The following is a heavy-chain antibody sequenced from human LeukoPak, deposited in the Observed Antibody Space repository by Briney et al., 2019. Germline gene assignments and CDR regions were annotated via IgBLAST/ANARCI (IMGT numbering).Heavy chain of an antibody. V-gene: IGHV3-48*04. CDR3: AGSPLWSGIFQY. CDR2: ISSDGATT. J-gene: IGHJ1*01. D-gene: IGHD3-3*01. CDR1: GFTFSSYS. Sequence: PGGSLRLSCASSGFTFSSYSMTWVRQAPGEGLQWVSYISSDGATTYYADSVKGRFIISRDNAKNSLFLQINSLRAEDTAVYYCAGSPLWSGIFQYWGQGTLVTVSS.